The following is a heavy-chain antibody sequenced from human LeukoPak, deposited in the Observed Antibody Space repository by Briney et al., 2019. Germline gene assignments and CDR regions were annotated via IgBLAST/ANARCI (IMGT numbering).Heavy chain of an antibody. D-gene: IGHD5-12*01. CDR1: GYTFTSYY. CDR3: ARDQIGLRFLDY. Sequence: GASVEVSCKASGYTFTSYYMHWVRQAPGQGLEWMGIINPSGGSTSYAQKFQGRVTMTRDTSTSTVYMELSSLRSEDTAVYYCARDQIGLRFLDYWGQGTLVTVSS. CDR2: INPSGGST. V-gene: IGHV1-46*01. J-gene: IGHJ4*02.